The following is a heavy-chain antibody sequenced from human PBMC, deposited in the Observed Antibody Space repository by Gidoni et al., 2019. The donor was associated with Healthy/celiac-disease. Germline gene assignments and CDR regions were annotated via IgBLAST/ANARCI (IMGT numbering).Heavy chain of an antibody. J-gene: IGHJ6*02. CDR3: ARRGGDTAMANYYYGMDV. Sequence: EVQLVQSGAEVKKPGESLKISCKGSGYSFTSYWIGWVRQMPGKGLEWMGIIYPGDSDTRYSPSFQGQVTISADKSISTAYLQWSSLKASDTAMYYCARRGGDTAMANYYYGMDVWGQGTTVTVSS. CDR2: IYPGDSDT. D-gene: IGHD5-18*01. V-gene: IGHV5-51*01. CDR1: GYSFTSYW.